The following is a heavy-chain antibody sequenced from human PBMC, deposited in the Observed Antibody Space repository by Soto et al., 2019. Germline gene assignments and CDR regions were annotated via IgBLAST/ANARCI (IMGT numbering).Heavy chain of an antibody. Sequence: AETLSLTCAVSGYSISSGYYWGWIRQPPGKGLEWIGSIYHSGSTYYNPSLKSRVTISVDTSKNQFSLKLSSVTAADTAVYYCARDRIAARAFDYWGQGTLVTVSS. J-gene: IGHJ4*02. CDR3: ARDRIAARAFDY. CDR1: GYSISSGYY. V-gene: IGHV4-38-2*02. CDR2: IYHSGST. D-gene: IGHD6-6*01.